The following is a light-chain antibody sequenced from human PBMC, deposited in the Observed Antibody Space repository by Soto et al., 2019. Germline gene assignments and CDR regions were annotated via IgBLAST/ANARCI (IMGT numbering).Light chain of an antibody. V-gene: IGKV1-5*03. J-gene: IGKJ1*01. Sequence: DIQMTQSPSTLSASVGDRVIIACRASQSVGPWLAWYQQRPGKAPKVLIYMVSNLESGVPSRFSGSGSGTEFTLTISDLQPDDSATYYCQEYDSSSRRFGQGTKVEIK. CDR3: QEYDSSSRR. CDR2: MVS. CDR1: QSVGPW.